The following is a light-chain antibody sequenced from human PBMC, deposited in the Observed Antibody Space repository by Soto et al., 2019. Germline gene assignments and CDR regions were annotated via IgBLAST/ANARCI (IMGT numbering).Light chain of an antibody. CDR3: SSYAGINNLGV. CDR2: EVN. Sequence: QLVLTQPPSASGSPGQSVTISCTGTSSDVGGYKYVSWYQQHPDKAPKRMIFEVNKRPSGVPDRFSGSKSGNTASLTVSGLQAEDEADYYCSSYAGINNLGVFGTGTKLTVL. V-gene: IGLV2-8*01. J-gene: IGLJ1*01. CDR1: SSDVGGYKY.